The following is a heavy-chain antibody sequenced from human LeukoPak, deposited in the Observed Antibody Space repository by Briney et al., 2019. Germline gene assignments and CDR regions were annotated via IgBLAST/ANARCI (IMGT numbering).Heavy chain of an antibody. CDR3: ARESGEAFDI. J-gene: IGHJ3*02. CDR2: IGSSSTSI. Sequence: GGSLRLSCSASGITFTGHSMSWVRQAPGKGLEWVSAIGSSSTSIYYADSVKGRFTVSRDNAKNSLYLQMNSLRAEDTAVYYCARESGEAFDIWGQGTMVTVSS. V-gene: IGHV3-21*01. D-gene: IGHD7-27*01. CDR1: GITFTGHS.